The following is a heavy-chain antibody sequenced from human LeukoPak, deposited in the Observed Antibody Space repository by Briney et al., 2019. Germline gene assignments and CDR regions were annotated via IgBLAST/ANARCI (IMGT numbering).Heavy chain of an antibody. Sequence: PSETLSLTCTVSGGSISSGSYYWSCIRQPAGKGLEWIGRIYTSGSTNYNPSLKSLVTIAVDTSKNQFSLKLSSVTAADTAVYYCARVGYYGVVRIFDYWGQGNLVTVSS. CDR2: IYTSGST. V-gene: IGHV4-61*02. CDR3: ARVGYYGVVRIFDY. CDR1: GGSISSGSYY. J-gene: IGHJ4*02. D-gene: IGHD3-10*01.